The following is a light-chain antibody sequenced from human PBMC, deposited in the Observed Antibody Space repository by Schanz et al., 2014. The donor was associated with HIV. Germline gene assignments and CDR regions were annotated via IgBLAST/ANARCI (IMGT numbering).Light chain of an antibody. CDR3: SSYATSRLV. CDR1: SSDVGRYNY. V-gene: IGLV2-14*03. CDR2: DVS. Sequence: QSALTQPASVSGSPGQSITISCTGTSSDVGRYNYVSWYQQHPGKAPRLMIYDVSNRPSGVSNRFSGSKSGNTASLTISGLQAEDEADYYCSSYATSRLVFGGGTKVTVL. J-gene: IGLJ2*01.